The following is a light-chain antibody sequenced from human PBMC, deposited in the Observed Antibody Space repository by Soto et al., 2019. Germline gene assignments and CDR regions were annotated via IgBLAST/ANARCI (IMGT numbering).Light chain of an antibody. CDR3: QQYSSLPHT. J-gene: IGKJ2*01. V-gene: IGKV3-20*01. CDR2: GVS. CDR1: QSLTNNY. Sequence: ESVLTQSPGTLSLSPGERATLSCRATQSLTNNYFAWYQQKPGQSPRLLIYGVSSRATDIPDRFSGSGSGTDFTLTISRLEPEDFVVYYCQQYSSLPHTFGQGTKLEVK.